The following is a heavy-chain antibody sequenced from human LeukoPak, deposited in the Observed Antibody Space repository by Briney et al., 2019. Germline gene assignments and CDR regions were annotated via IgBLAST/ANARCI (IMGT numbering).Heavy chain of an antibody. J-gene: IGHJ4*02. CDR3: AARDYDSSGYQDY. V-gene: IGHV3-30*02. Sequence: GGSLRLSCAASGFTFSNYGMHWVRQAPGKGLEWVAFIRCDGSNKYFADSLKGRFTISRDNAKNTLYLQMNSLRAEDTAVYYCAARDYDSSGYQDYWGQGTLVTVSS. D-gene: IGHD3-22*01. CDR1: GFTFSNYG. CDR2: IRCDGSNK.